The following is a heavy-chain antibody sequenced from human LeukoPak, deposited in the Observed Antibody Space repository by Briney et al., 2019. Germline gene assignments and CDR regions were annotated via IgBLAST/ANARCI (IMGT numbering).Heavy chain of an antibody. CDR1: VGSISSYY. CDR2: IYYSGST. CDR3: ARGPKWLPFDY. Sequence: PSETLSLTCTVSVGSISSYYWSWIRQPPGKGLEWIGYIYYSGSTNYNPSLKSRVTISVDTSKNQFSLKLSSVTAADTAVYYCARGPKWLPFDYWGQGTLVTVSS. J-gene: IGHJ4*02. D-gene: IGHD5-12*01. V-gene: IGHV4-59*01.